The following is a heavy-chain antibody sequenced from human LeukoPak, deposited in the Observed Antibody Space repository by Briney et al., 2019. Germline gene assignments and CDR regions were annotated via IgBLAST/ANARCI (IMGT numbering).Heavy chain of an antibody. Sequence: GGSLRLSCAASGFALSGYTMTWVRQAPGKGLEWVSSITYTSDYIYYAGSVRGRFTVSRDNAKNSLFLQMNSLRADDTAVYYCARDLGYCTSPSCGHYFYGMDVWGQGTTVTVSS. D-gene: IGHD2-2*01. CDR3: ARDLGYCTSPSCGHYFYGMDV. CDR1: GFALSGYT. V-gene: IGHV3-21*01. CDR2: ITYTSDYI. J-gene: IGHJ6*02.